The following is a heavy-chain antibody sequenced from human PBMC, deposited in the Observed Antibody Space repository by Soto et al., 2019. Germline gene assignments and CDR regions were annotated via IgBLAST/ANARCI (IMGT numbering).Heavy chain of an antibody. V-gene: IGHV1-3*01. CDR2: INAGNGNT. J-gene: IGHJ3*02. Sequence: GASVKVSCKASGYTFTSYAMHWVRQAPGQRLEWMGWINAGNGNTKYSQKFQGRVTITRDTSASTAYMELSSLRSEDTAVYYCARDRYPPYYDFWSGDAFDIWGQGTMVTVSS. CDR3: ARDRYPPYYDFWSGDAFDI. CDR1: GYTFTSYA. D-gene: IGHD3-3*01.